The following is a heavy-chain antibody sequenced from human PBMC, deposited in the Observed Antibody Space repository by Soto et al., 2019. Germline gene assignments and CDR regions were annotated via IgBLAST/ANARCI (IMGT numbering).Heavy chain of an antibody. V-gene: IGHV3-30*18. J-gene: IGHJ4*02. CDR2: ISYDGSNK. Sequence: QVQLVESGGGVVQPGRSLRLSCAASGFTFSSYGMHWVRQAPGKGLEWVAVISYDGSNKYYADSVKGRFTISRDNSKNTLYLQMNSRRAEDTAVYYCAKDQTPGFDYWGQGTLVTVSS. CDR3: AKDQTPGFDY. CDR1: GFTFSSYG.